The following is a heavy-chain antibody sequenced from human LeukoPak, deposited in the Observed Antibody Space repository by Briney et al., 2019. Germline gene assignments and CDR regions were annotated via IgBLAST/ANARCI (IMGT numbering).Heavy chain of an antibody. Sequence: SETLSLTCTVSGGSISSGSYYWSWIRQPPGKGLEWIGYIYYSGSTNYNPSLKSRVTISVDTSKNQFSLKLSSVTAADTAVYYCARRSGNYPAGAYYFDYWGQGTLVTVSS. J-gene: IGHJ4*02. V-gene: IGHV4-61*01. CDR1: GGSISSGSYY. CDR2: IYYSGST. CDR3: ARRSGNYPAGAYYFDY. D-gene: IGHD1-26*01.